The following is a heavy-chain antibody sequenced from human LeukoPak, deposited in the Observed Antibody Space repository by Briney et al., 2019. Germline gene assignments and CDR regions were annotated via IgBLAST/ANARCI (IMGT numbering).Heavy chain of an antibody. J-gene: IGHJ4*02. CDR1: GGSFSGYY. CDR2: INHSGST. Sequence: SETLSLTCAVYGGSFSGYYWSWIRQPPGKGLEWIGEINHSGSTNYNPSLKSRVTISVDTSKNQFSLKLSSVTAADTAVYYCARDPFDYWGQGTLVTVSS. CDR3: ARDPFDY. V-gene: IGHV4-34*01.